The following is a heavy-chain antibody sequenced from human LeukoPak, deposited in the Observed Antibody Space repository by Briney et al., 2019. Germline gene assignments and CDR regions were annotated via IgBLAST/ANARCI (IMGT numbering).Heavy chain of an antibody. J-gene: IGHJ5*02. Sequence: SETLSLTCTVSGASISSTTYYWGWIRQPPGKGLEWIGHIYYSGSTNYNPSLKSRVTISVDKSKNQFSLKLSSVTAADTAVYYCASLRPSTTWFDPWGQGTLVTVSS. D-gene: IGHD1-14*01. CDR3: ASLRPSTTWFDP. CDR1: GASISSTTYY. CDR2: IYYSGST. V-gene: IGHV4-61*05.